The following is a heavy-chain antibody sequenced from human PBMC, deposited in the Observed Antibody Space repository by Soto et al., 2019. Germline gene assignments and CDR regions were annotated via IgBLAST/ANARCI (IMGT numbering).Heavy chain of an antibody. V-gene: IGHV1-2*02. Sequence: QVQLVQSGAEVKKPGASVKVSCKASGYTFTGYYMHWVRQAPGQGLEWMGWINPNSGGTNYAQKFQGRVTMTRDTSISTAYMELSRLRSDHTAVYYCARGLHHTYYYDSSGYSFDPWGQGTLVTVSS. J-gene: IGHJ5*02. D-gene: IGHD3-22*01. CDR2: INPNSGGT. CDR3: ARGLHHTYYYDSSGYSFDP. CDR1: GYTFTGYY.